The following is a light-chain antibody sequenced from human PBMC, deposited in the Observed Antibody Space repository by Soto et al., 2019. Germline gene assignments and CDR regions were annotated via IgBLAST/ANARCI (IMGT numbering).Light chain of an antibody. CDR2: GNN. CDR1: SSNIGAGHD. CDR3: QSYDSGLSGPYV. Sequence: QSVLTQPPSVSGAPGQRVTISCTGSSSNIGAGHDVHWYQQLPGTAPKLLISGNNNRPSGVPDRFSGSKSGTSASLAITGLQAEDEADYYCQSYDSGLSGPYVFRTGTKLTVL. J-gene: IGLJ1*01. V-gene: IGLV1-40*01.